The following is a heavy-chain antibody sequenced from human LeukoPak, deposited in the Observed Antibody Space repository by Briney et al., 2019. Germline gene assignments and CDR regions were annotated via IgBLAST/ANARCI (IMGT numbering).Heavy chain of an antibody. CDR2: IRYDGSNK. Sequence: GGSLRLSCAASGFTFSSYGMHWVRQAPGKGLEWVAFIRYDGSNKYYADSVKGRFTISRDNSKNTLYLQMNSLRAEDTAVYYCAKDLLTTVVTIAEGSGEAFDIWGQGTMVTVSS. V-gene: IGHV3-30*02. CDR3: AKDLLTTVVTIAEGSGEAFDI. J-gene: IGHJ3*02. D-gene: IGHD4-23*01. CDR1: GFTFSSYG.